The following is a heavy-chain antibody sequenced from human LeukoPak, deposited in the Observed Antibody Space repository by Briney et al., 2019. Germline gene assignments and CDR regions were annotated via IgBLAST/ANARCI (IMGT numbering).Heavy chain of an antibody. D-gene: IGHD5-24*01. V-gene: IGHV3-7*01. CDR1: GFTFSSSW. J-gene: IGHJ4*02. CDR3: TRSRRDGNDY. Sequence: GGSLRLSCAASGFTFSSSWMSWVRQAPGKGLEWVANINEDGSAKYYVDSVRGRFTISRDNAKRSLDLQVNSLRAEDTAVYYCTRSRRDGNDYWGQGTLVTVSS. CDR2: INEDGSAK.